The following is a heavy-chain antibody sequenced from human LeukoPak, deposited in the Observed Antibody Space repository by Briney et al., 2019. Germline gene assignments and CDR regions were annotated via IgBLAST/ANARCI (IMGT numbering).Heavy chain of an antibody. V-gene: IGHV1-2*02. CDR3: ARANRVRWGAWFDP. J-gene: IGHJ5*02. CDR2: KNPNSGGT. Sequence: ASVKVSCNSSGYTFTGYYMHWVPQAPGQGLEGMRCKNPNSGGTNYAQKFQGRVTMTRDTSIRTAYMELSRLRSEDTAVYYCARANRVRWGAWFDPWGQGTLVTVSS. CDR1: GYTFTGYY. D-gene: IGHD1-14*01.